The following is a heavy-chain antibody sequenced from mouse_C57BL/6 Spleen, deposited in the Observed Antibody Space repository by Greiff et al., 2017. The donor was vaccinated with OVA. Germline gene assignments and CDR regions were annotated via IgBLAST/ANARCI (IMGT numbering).Heavy chain of an antibody. D-gene: IGHD1-1*01. V-gene: IGHV1-59*01. CDR2: IDPSDSYT. Sequence: QVQLQQPGAELVRPGTSVKLSCKASGYTFTSYWMHWVKQRPGQGLEWIGVIDPSDSYTNYNQKFKGKATLTVDTSSSTAYMQLSSLTSEDSAVYYCARTHYYGSSWGYYFDYWGQGTTLTVSS. CDR1: GYTFTSYW. J-gene: IGHJ2*01. CDR3: ARTHYYGSSWGYYFDY.